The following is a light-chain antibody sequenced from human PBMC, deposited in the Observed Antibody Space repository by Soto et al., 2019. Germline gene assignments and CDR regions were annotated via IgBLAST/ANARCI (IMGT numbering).Light chain of an antibody. CDR1: QSISSW. CDR3: QQYNSYPWT. Sequence: DIQMTQSPSTLSASVGDRVTISLRASQSISSWLAWYQQKPGKAPKLLIYKASSLESGVPSRFSGSGSGTEFTLTISSLQPDDFATYYCQQYNSYPWTFGQGTKVDIK. V-gene: IGKV1-5*03. CDR2: KAS. J-gene: IGKJ1*01.